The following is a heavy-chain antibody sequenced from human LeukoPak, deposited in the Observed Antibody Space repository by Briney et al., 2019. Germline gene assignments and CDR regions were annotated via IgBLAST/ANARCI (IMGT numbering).Heavy chain of an antibody. CDR3: AKEDSGGWPPPGSFDI. D-gene: IGHD6-19*01. CDR2: IRYDGSNK. CDR1: GFTFSSYG. J-gene: IGHJ3*02. V-gene: IGHV3-30*02. Sequence: GGSLRLSCAASGFTFSSYGMHWVRQAPGKGLEWVAVIRYDGSNKYYADSVKGRFTISRDNSKNTLYLQMNSLRAEDTAVYYCAKEDSGGWPPPGSFDIWGQGTMVTVSS.